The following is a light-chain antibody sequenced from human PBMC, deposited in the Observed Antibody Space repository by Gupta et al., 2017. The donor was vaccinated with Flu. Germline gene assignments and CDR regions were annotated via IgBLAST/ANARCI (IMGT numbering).Light chain of an antibody. CDR3: QQYGSSPFT. Sequence: IVLTQSPGTLSLSPGETVTLSCTASQSVSSSYLAWYQQKPGQAPRLLIYGASSRATGIPDRFSGSGSVTDFTLTISRLEPEDFAVYYCQQYGSSPFTFGPGTKVDIK. CDR2: GAS. J-gene: IGKJ3*01. V-gene: IGKV3-20*01. CDR1: QSVSSSY.